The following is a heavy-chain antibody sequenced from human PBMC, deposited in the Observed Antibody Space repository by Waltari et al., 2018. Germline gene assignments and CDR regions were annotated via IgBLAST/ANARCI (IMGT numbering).Heavy chain of an antibody. CDR1: GDSIRNYY. CDR3: ARAPPNDLVLVEYLDY. J-gene: IGHJ4*02. D-gene: IGHD2-8*01. Sequence: QVHLQESGPGLVKPSETLSLTCTVSGDSIRNYYWTWIRQPPGKGLEFIGYIYYSGNTNYNPSLKSRATISVVTSKNQFSLKLNSATAADTAVYYCARAPPNDLVLVEYLDYWGQGILVTVSS. V-gene: IGHV4-59*08. CDR2: IYYSGNT.